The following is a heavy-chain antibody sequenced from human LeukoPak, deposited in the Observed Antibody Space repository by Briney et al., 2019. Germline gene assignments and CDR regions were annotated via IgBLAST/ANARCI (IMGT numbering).Heavy chain of an antibody. CDR2: INPNSGGT. V-gene: IGHV1-2*02. J-gene: IGHJ4*02. CDR3: ARGPIAAAGIGYFDY. CDR1: GYTFTGYY. D-gene: IGHD6-13*01. Sequence: GASVKVSCKASGYTFTGYYMHWVRQAPGQGLEWMGWINPNSGGTNYAQKFQGRVTMTRDTSISTAYMELSRLRSDDTAVYYCARGPIAAAGIGYFDYWGQGTLVTVSS.